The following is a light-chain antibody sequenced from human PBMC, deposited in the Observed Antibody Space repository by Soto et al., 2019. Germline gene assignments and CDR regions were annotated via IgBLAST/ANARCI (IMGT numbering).Light chain of an antibody. V-gene: IGKV3-20*01. CDR2: GAS. CDR1: QSVSSSY. Sequence: EIVLTQSPGTLSLSPGERATLSCRASQSVSSSYLAWYQQKPGQAPRLLIYGASSRATGIPDRFSGSGSGTDFTLTISRLEPEDGAVYYCQQYGSSPPTTFGQGTRLEIK. J-gene: IGKJ5*01. CDR3: QQYGSSPPTT.